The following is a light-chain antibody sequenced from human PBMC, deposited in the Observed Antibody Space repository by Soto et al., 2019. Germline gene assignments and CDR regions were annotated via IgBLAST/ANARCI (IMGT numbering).Light chain of an antibody. CDR2: SNT. Sequence: QTVVTQPPSASGTPGQTIAISCSGGSSNIGSHTVNWYQQLPGTAPRLLIYSNTQRPSGVPDRFSGSKSGTSASLAISGLQAEDEADYYCSSYTSSSSYVFGTGTKLTVL. V-gene: IGLV1-44*01. CDR1: SSNIGSHT. J-gene: IGLJ1*01. CDR3: SSYTSSSSYV.